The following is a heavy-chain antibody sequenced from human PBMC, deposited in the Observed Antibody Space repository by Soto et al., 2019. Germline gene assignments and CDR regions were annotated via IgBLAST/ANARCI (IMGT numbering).Heavy chain of an antibody. Sequence: GASVKVSFKASGYTFTSYGISWVRQAPGQGLEWMGWISAYNGNTNYAQKLQGRVTMTTDTSTSTAYMELRSLRSDDTAVYYCARKLLAVAGTEFDYWGQGTLVTVSS. CDR2: ISAYNGNT. CDR3: ARKLLAVAGTEFDY. V-gene: IGHV1-18*01. CDR1: GYTFTSYG. D-gene: IGHD6-19*01. J-gene: IGHJ4*02.